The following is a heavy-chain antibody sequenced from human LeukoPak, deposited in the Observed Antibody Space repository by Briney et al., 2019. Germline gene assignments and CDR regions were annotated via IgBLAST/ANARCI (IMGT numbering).Heavy chain of an antibody. CDR2: IHYIGST. V-gene: IGHV4-39*02. Sequence: SETLSLTCTVSGDSISNHNYFWGWIRQPPGKGLEWIGSIHYIGSTYFNLSLKSRVTVSVDTSKNHLSLKLSSVTAADTAVYYCATSVYSSGWHPFFDYWGQGAPVTVSS. D-gene: IGHD6-19*01. CDR1: GDSISNHNYF. CDR3: ATSVYSSGWHPFFDY. J-gene: IGHJ4*02.